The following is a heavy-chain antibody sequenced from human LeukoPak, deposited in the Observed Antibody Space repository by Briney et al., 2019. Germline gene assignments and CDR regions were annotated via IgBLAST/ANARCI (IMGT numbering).Heavy chain of an antibody. CDR2: ISGSGGST. J-gene: IGHJ4*02. CDR1: GFIFGDYW. Sequence: GGSLRLSCVASGFIFGDYWVRWDRQAPGKGLEWVSAISGSGGSTYYADSVKGRFTISRDNSKNTLYLQMNSLRAEDTAVYYCAKDKAVIINTKNDYWGQGTLVTVSS. V-gene: IGHV3-23*01. CDR3: AKDKAVIINTKNDY. D-gene: IGHD4-23*01.